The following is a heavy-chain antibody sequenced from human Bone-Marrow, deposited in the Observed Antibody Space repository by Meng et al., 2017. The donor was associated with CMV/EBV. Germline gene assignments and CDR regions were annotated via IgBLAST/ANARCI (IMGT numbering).Heavy chain of an antibody. CDR2: IQVVGHT. CDR1: GASIRNYN. CDR3: AGSRPGGGACDY. Sequence: QLQLPESGPGLVRPSETLSLTCIVSGASIRNYNWNWVRQPAGQGLEWIGLIQVVGHTVYNPSLKSRVTVSLDASKSQFSLTLNSVTAADTATYYCAGSRPGGGACDYWGQGILVTVSS. D-gene: IGHD3-16*01. J-gene: IGHJ4*02. V-gene: IGHV4-4*07.